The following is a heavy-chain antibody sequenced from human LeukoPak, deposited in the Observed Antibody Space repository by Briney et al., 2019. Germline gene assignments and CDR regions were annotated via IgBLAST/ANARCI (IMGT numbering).Heavy chain of an antibody. J-gene: IGHJ4*02. V-gene: IGHV3-23*01. CDR1: GITFSSYG. CDR2: ISGSGGST. CDR3: AKDRGSGTYGDDIDC. D-gene: IGHD1-26*01. Sequence: PGGTLRLSCAAPGITFSSYGMTWDRQAPGKGLEWVSAISGSGGSTHYADSVKGRFTISRDNSKNTLYLQMNTLRPEDTAVYYCAKDRGSGTYGDDIDCWGQGALVTVSS.